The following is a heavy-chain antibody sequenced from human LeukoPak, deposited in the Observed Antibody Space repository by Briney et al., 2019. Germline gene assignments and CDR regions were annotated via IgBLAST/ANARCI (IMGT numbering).Heavy chain of an antibody. V-gene: IGHV4-59*08. CDR3: ARHDYYYYGMDV. CDR2: IYYSGST. J-gene: IGHJ6*02. CDR1: GGSISSYY. Sequence: SETLSLTCTVSGGSISSYYWSWIRQPPGKGLEWIGYIYYSGSTNYNPSLKSRVTISVDTSKNQFSLKLSSVTAADTAVYYCARHDYYYYGMDVWGQGTTVTVSS.